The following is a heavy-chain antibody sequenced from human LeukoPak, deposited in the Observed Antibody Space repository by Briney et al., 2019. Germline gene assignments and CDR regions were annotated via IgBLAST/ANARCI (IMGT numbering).Heavy chain of an antibody. D-gene: IGHD3-22*01. CDR3: ARDPYSSGYYYDY. V-gene: IGHV1-2*02. CDR1: GYTFTGYY. Sequence: ASVKVSCKASGYTFTGYYMHWVRQAPGQGFEWMGWVNPNNGASNFAQKFQGRVTMTRDTSISTAYMELSRLRSDDTAMYYCARDPYSSGYYYDYWGQGTLVTVSS. CDR2: VNPNNGAS. J-gene: IGHJ4*02.